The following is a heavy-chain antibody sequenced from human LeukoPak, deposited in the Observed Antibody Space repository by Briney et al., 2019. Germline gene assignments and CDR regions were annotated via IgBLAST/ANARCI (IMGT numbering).Heavy chain of an antibody. CDR2: IHYSRST. CDR1: GGSIRSYY. Sequence: SETLSLTCTVSGGSIRSYYWSWIRQPPGKGLEWLGYIHYSRSTNYNPSLKSRVTISVDTSKNQFSLKLSSVTAADTALYYCARATAGTGYYFDYWGQGTLVTVSS. J-gene: IGHJ4*02. V-gene: IGHV4-59*01. D-gene: IGHD6-13*01. CDR3: ARATAGTGYYFDY.